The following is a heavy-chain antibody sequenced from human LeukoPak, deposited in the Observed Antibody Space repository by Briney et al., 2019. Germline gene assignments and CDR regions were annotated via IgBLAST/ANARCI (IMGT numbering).Heavy chain of an antibody. J-gene: IGHJ4*02. CDR3: AKDANAFGYATTLDY. CDR2: FSGSGSST. Sequence: HSGGSLRLSCAASGFTFSSYGMSWVRQAPGQGLEWVSAFSGSGSSTYYADSVKGRFTISRDNSKDTLYLQMNSLRAEDTAIYYCAKDANAFGYATTLDYWGQGTLVTVSS. CDR1: GFTFSSYG. V-gene: IGHV3-23*01. D-gene: IGHD3-10*01.